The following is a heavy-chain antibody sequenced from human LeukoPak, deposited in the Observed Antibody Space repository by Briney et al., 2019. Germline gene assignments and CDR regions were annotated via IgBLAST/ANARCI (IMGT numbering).Heavy chain of an antibody. CDR1: GGSISSGGYY. D-gene: IGHD6-25*01. CDR2: IYYSGST. CDR3: ARKDQRDAFDI. V-gene: IGHV4-61*08. Sequence: SETLSLTCTVSGGSISSGGYYWRWIRQPPGKGLEWIGYIYYSGSTNYNPSLKSRVTISVDTSKNQFSLKLSSVTAADTAVYYCARKDQRDAFDIWGQGTMVTVSS. J-gene: IGHJ3*02.